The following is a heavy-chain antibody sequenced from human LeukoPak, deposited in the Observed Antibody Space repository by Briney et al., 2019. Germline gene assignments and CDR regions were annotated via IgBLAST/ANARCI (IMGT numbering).Heavy chain of an antibody. CDR1: GYTFTSYG. CDR3: ARDFDSSGYYLSVSPYYYYGMDV. V-gene: IGHV1-18*01. CDR2: ISAYNGNT. J-gene: IGHJ6*02. Sequence: ASVKVSCKASGYTFTSYGISWVRQAPGQGLEWMGWISAYNGNTNYAQKLQGRVTMTTDTSTSTAYMELRSLRSDDTAVYYCARDFDSSGYYLSVSPYYYYGMDVWGQGTTVTVSS. D-gene: IGHD3-22*01.